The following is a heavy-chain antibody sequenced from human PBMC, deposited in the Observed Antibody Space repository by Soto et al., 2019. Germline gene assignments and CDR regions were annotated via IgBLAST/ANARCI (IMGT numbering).Heavy chain of an antibody. V-gene: IGHV1-3*01. J-gene: IGHJ3*02. D-gene: IGHD1-1*01. Sequence: QVQLVQSGAEVKKPGASVKVSCKASGYTFTSYAMHWVRQAPGQRLEWMGWINAGNGNTKYSQKFQGRVTITRDTSESTAYMELSSLKSEDTAVYYCERVLLGQYNSAFDIWGQGTMVTVSS. CDR2: INAGNGNT. CDR3: ERVLLGQYNSAFDI. CDR1: GYTFTSYA.